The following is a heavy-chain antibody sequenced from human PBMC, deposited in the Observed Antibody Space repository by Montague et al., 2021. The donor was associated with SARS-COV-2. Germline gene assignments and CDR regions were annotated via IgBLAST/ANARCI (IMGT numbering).Heavy chain of an antibody. CDR2: TSYEGSKI. V-gene: IGHV3-30*18. CDR3: AKPTSIFWFGKFTADAFDI. CDR1: GFTFNNYG. D-gene: IGHD3-10*01. Sequence: SLRLSCAVSGFTFNNYGMHWVRQAPGKGLEWVAVTSYEGSKIFYADSVEGRFTISRDSSKNTVYLQMNSLRAEDTAVYYCAKPTSIFWFGKFTADAFDIWGQGTMVTVSS. J-gene: IGHJ3*02.